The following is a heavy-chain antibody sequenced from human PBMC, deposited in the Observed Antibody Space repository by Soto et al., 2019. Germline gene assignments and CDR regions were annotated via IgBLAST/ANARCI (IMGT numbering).Heavy chain of an antibody. CDR1: GFTFDDYA. D-gene: IGHD1-1*01. CDR2: ISWNSGSI. Sequence: EVQLVESGGGLVQPGRSLRLSCAASGFTFDDYAMHWVRQAPGKGLEWVSGISWNSGSIGYADSVKGRFTISRDNAKNALYLQMNSLRAEATALYYCAKGYLESPYYYGMDVWGHGTTVTVSS. V-gene: IGHV3-9*01. CDR3: AKGYLESPYYYGMDV. J-gene: IGHJ6*02.